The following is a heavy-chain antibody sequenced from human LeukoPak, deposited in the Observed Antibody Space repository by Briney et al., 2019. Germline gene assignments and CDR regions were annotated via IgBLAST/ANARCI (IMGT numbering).Heavy chain of an antibody. J-gene: IGHJ4*02. CDR3: ARDTGQTLDY. V-gene: IGHV4-59*01. Sequence: SETLSLTCTVSGGSISSYYWSWIRQPPGKGLEWIGYIYYSGSTNYNPSLESRVTISVDTSKNQFSLKLSSVTAADTAVYYCARDTGQTLDYWGQGTLVTVS. D-gene: IGHD3-10*01. CDR2: IYYSGST. CDR1: GGSISSYY.